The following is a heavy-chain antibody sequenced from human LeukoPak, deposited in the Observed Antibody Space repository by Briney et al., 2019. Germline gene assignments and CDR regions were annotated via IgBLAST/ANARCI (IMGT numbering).Heavy chain of an antibody. J-gene: IGHJ4*02. CDR1: GYTFTSYG. Sequence: ASVNVSCKASGYTFTSYGISWVRQAPGQGFEWMGWISAFNGNTNYAQKLQGGVTMTTDTSTSTAYMELRSLRSDDTAGYYCALDYYDFWSGYSPYYFDFWGQGTLVTVSS. V-gene: IGHV1-18*01. CDR3: ALDYYDFWSGYSPYYFDF. CDR2: ISAFNGNT. D-gene: IGHD3-3*01.